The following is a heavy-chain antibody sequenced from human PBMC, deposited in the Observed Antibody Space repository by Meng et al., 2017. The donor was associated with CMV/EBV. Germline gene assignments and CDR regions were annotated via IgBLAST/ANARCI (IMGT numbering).Heavy chain of an antibody. CDR3: ARGGIAARRGMDV. CDR2: INWNGGST. Sequence: GESLKISCVASGFTFDDYGMSWVRQAPGKGLEWVSGINWNGGSTGYADSVKGRFTISRDNAKNSLYLQMNSLRAEDTALYYCARGGIAARRGMDVWGQGTTVTVSS. J-gene: IGHJ6*02. CDR1: GFTFDDYG. V-gene: IGHV3-20*04. D-gene: IGHD6-6*01.